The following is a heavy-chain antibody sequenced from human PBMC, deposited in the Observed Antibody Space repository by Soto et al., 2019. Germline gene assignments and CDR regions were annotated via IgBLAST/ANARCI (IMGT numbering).Heavy chain of an antibody. Sequence: GASVKVSCKASGGTFSSYAISWVRQAPGQGLEWMGGIIPIFGTANYAQKFQGRVTITADESTSTAYMGLSSLRSEDTAVYYCARDEREQTYYYDSSGYWPTWGQGTLVTVSS. V-gene: IGHV1-69*13. D-gene: IGHD3-22*01. CDR2: IIPIFGTA. CDR1: GGTFSSYA. CDR3: ARDEREQTYYYDSSGYWPT. J-gene: IGHJ4*02.